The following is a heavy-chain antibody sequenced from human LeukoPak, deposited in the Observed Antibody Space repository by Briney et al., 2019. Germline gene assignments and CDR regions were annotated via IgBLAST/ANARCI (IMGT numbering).Heavy chain of an antibody. CDR1: GYTFTGYY. V-gene: IGHV1-2*02. D-gene: IGHD5-18*01. Sequence: ASVKVSCKASGYTFTGYYMHWVRQAPGQGLEWMGWINPNSGGTNYAQKFQGRVTMTRDTSISTAYMELSRLRSDDTAVYYCARVLRGDTAMVPYWYFDLWGRGTLVTVSS. CDR3: ARVLRGDTAMVPYWYFDL. J-gene: IGHJ2*01. CDR2: INPNSGGT.